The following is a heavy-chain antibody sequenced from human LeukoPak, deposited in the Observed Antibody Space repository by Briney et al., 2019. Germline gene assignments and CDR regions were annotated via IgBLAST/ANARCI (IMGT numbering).Heavy chain of an antibody. J-gene: IGHJ4*02. V-gene: IGHV3-74*01. CDR3: VKGGSSSSEGG. D-gene: IGHD6-6*01. CDR1: GFTFSSYW. CDR2: INSDGSST. Sequence: GGSLRLSCAASGFTFSSYWMHWVRQAPGKGLVWVSRINSDGSSTSYADSVKGRFTISRDNAKNTLYLQMNSLRVDDTAVYYCVKGGSSSSEGGWGQGTLVTVSS.